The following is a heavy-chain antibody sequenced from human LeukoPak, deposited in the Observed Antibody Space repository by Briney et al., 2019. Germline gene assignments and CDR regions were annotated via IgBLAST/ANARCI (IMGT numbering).Heavy chain of an antibody. V-gene: IGHV5-51*01. CDR1: GYSFTDYW. Sequence: GESLKISCKCSGYSFTDYWIVWVRQMPGKGPEWMGVIYPGDFDTRYSPSFQGQVTISADKSISTAFLQWSSLQASDTAIYYCARLGDDFGDYGAFDYWGQGTLVTVSS. CDR2: IYPGDFDT. J-gene: IGHJ4*02. CDR3: ARLGDDFGDYGAFDY. D-gene: IGHD4-17*01.